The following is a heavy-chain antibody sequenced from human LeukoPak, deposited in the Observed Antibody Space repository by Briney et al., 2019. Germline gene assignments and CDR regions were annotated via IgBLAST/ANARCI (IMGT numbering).Heavy chain of an antibody. V-gene: IGHV3-30*04. CDR3: ARTLGYSYGYSDY. CDR2: ISYDGSNK. D-gene: IGHD5-18*01. CDR1: GFTFSSYA. J-gene: IGHJ4*02. Sequence: GGSLRLSCAASGFTFSSYAMHWVRQAPGKGLEWVAVISYDGSNKYYADSVKGRFTISRDNSKNSLYLQMNSLRAEDTAVYYCARTLGYSYGYSDYWGQGTLVTVSS.